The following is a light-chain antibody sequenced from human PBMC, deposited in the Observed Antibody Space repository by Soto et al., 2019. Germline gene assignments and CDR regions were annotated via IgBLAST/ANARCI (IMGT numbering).Light chain of an antibody. CDR3: QQYGDWPGA. J-gene: IGKJ4*01. CDR1: QSVGSK. CDR2: DAS. V-gene: IGKV3D-15*01. Sequence: EIVMTQSPPTLSVSPGERATLSCRASQSVGSKLAWYQQRPGQAPRLLIYDASNRATGIPARFSGSESGTEFSLTISSLQSEDFAVYSCQQYGDWPGAFGGGTKVDIK.